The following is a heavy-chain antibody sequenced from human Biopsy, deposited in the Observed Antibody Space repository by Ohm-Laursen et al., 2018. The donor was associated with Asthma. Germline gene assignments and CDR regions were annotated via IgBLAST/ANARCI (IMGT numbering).Heavy chain of an antibody. V-gene: IGHV4-30-2*01. CDR2: IYHSGST. CDR1: GGSISSGGYS. D-gene: IGHD5-24*01. CDR3: ARVKDGYNFDY. Sequence: TLSFTWAVSGGSISSGGYSWSWIRQPPGKGLEWIGYIYHSGSTYYNPSLKSRVTISVDRSKNQFSLKLSSVTAADTAVYYCARVKDGYNFDYWGQGTLVTVSS. J-gene: IGHJ4*02.